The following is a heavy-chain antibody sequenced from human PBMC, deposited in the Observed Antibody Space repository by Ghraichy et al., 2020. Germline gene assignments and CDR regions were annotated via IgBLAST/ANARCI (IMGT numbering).Heavy chain of an antibody. V-gene: IGHV3-21*01. Sequence: GGSLRLSCAASGFTFSSYSMNWVRQAPGKGLEWVSSISSSSDYIYYADSVKGRFTISRDNAKNSLYLQMNSLRAEDTAVYYCARDGSSSLDFDYWGQGTLVTVSS. J-gene: IGHJ4*02. CDR1: GFTFSSYS. CDR3: ARDGSSSLDFDY. CDR2: ISSSSDYI. D-gene: IGHD6-13*01.